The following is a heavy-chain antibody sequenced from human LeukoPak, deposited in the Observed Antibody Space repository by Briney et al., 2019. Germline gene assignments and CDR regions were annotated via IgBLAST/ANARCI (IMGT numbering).Heavy chain of an antibody. Sequence: SVKVSCKASGGTFSSYAISWVRQAPGQGLEWMGGIIPIFGTANYAQKFQGRVTITADESTSTAYMELSSLRSEDTAVYYCARDLYCSSTSCYTVFDIWGQGTMVTVSS. CDR1: GGTFSSYA. V-gene: IGHV1-69*01. D-gene: IGHD2-2*02. J-gene: IGHJ3*02. CDR3: ARDLYCSSTSCYTVFDI. CDR2: IIPIFGTA.